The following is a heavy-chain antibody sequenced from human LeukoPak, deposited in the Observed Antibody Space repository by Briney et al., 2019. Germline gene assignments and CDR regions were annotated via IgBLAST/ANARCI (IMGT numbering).Heavy chain of an antibody. Sequence: SETLSLTCRVSGGSINNYYWSWIRQPPGKGLEWIGYIHSSGSTNYNPSLKSRVTMSADTSKNQLSLKLNSVTAADSAIYHCARYGDYFFDQWGQGTLVTVSS. CDR2: IHSSGST. J-gene: IGHJ4*02. V-gene: IGHV4-59*01. CDR3: ARYGDYFFDQ. D-gene: IGHD4-17*01. CDR1: GGSINNYY.